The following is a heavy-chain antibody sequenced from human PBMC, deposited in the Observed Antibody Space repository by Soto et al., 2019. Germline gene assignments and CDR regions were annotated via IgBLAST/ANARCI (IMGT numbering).Heavy chain of an antibody. CDR1: GFTFTRYS. J-gene: IGHJ4*02. Sequence: GGSLRLSSAGSGFTFTRYSMNWVRQAPGKGLEWVSSISSTTNYIYYGDSMKGRFTISRDNAKSSLYLEMNSLRAEDTAVYYCARESEDLTSNFDYWGQGTLVTVSS. V-gene: IGHV3-21*06. CDR3: ARESEDLTSNFDY. CDR2: ISSTTNYI.